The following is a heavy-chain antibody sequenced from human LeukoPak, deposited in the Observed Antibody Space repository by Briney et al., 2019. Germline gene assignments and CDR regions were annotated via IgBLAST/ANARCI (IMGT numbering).Heavy chain of an antibody. V-gene: IGHV3-23*01. Sequence: GRSLRLSCAASGFTFSSYGMHWVRQAPGKGLEWVSAISGSGGSTYYADSVKGRFTISRDNSKNTLYLQMNSLRAEDTAVYYCAKRGSYWEFDYWGQGTLVTVSS. CDR2: ISGSGGST. D-gene: IGHD1-26*01. CDR1: GFTFSSYG. J-gene: IGHJ4*02. CDR3: AKRGSYWEFDY.